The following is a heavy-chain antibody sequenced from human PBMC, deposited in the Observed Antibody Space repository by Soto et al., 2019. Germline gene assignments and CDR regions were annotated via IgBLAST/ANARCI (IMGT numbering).Heavy chain of an antibody. CDR2: IYYSGST. J-gene: IGHJ6*02. V-gene: IGHV4-39*01. D-gene: IGHD1-26*01. CDR3: ARHMSVGPGYGMDV. CDR1: GGSISSSSYY. Sequence: SETLSLTCTVSGGSISSSSYYWGWIRQPPGKGLEWIGSIYYSGSTYYNPSLKSRVIISVDTSKNQFSLKLSSVTAADTAVYYCARHMSVGPGYGMDVWGQGTKVTVSS.